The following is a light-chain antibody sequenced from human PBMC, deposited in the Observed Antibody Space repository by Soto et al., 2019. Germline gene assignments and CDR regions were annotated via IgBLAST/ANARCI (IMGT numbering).Light chain of an antibody. Sequence: DIVMTQSPDSLSVSLGERATINCKASRSLVHNSNNENHLAWYQQKPGQPPKLLISWASTRESGVPDRFTGSGSETDFSLTISGLQAEDVAVYYCHQYYSIPLTFGGGTKVEI. CDR2: WAS. CDR3: HQYYSIPLT. V-gene: IGKV4-1*01. CDR1: RSLVHNSNNENH. J-gene: IGKJ4*01.